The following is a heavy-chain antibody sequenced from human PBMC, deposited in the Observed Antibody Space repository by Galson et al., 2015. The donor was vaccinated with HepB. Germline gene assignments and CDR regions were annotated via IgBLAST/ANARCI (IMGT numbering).Heavy chain of an antibody. CDR3: ARSLEEQQPSKYDY. CDR2: IIPIFGTA. CDR1: GGTFSSYA. J-gene: IGHJ4*02. D-gene: IGHD6-13*01. Sequence: SVKVSCKASGGTFSSYAISWVRQAPGQGLEWMGGIIPIFGTANYAQKFQGRVTITADESTSTAYMELSSLRSEDTAVYYCARSLEEQQPSKYDYWGQGTLVTVSS. V-gene: IGHV1-69*13.